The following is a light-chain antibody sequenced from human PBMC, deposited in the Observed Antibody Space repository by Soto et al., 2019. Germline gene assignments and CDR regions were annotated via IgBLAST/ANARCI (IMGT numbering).Light chain of an antibody. CDR1: QSVSSSS. J-gene: IGKJ1*01. CDR2: AAS. V-gene: IGKV3-20*01. Sequence: EIVLPSSLGTLSASPGESSPLSCRASQSVSSSSLAWYQQKPGQAPRLLIYAASSRATGIPDRFSGSGSGTDFTLTISRLEPEEFAVYSCQKYDTSPPTVGQGTKVDIK. CDR3: QKYDTSPPT.